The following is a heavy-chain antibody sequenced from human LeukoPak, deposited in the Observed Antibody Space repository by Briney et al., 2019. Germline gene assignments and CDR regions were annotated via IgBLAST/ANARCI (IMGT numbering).Heavy chain of an antibody. D-gene: IGHD4-17*01. CDR2: ISAYNGNT. CDR1: GYTFTSYG. V-gene: IGHV1-18*01. Sequence: ASVKVSCKASGYTFTSYGISWVRQAPGQGLEWMGWISAYNGNTNYAQKLQGRVTMTTDTSTSTAYMELRSLRSDDTALYYCAATTRDYVPFDYWGQGTLVTVSS. J-gene: IGHJ4*02. CDR3: AATTRDYVPFDY.